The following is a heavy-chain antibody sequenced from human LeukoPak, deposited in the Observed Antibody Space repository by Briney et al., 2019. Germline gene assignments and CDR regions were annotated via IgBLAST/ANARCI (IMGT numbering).Heavy chain of an antibody. Sequence: ASVKVSCKASGYTFTSYYMHWVRQAPGQGLEWMGIINPSGGSTSYAQKFQGRVTMTRDTSTSTAYMELRSLRSDDTAVYYCARDITAVAGELVDYWGQGTLVTVSS. CDR1: GYTFTSYY. CDR3: ARDITAVAGELVDY. V-gene: IGHV1-46*01. J-gene: IGHJ4*02. CDR2: INPSGGST. D-gene: IGHD6-19*01.